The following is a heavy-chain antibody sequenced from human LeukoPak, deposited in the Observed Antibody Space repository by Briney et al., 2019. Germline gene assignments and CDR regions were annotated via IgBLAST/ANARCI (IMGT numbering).Heavy chain of an antibody. D-gene: IGHD5-18*01. J-gene: IGHJ3*02. CDR1: GFTFSNYW. CDR2: INSDGSST. V-gene: IGHV3-74*01. Sequence: PGGSLRLSCAASGFTFSNYWMNWVRQAPGKGLVWVSRINSDGSSTSYADSVKGRFTISRDNAKNTLYLQMNSLRAEDTAVYYCARDRYTYGEHDAFDIWGQGTMVTVSS. CDR3: ARDRYTYGEHDAFDI.